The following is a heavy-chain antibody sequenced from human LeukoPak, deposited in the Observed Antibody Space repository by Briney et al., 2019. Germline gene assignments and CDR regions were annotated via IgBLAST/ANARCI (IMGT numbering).Heavy chain of an antibody. J-gene: IGHJ6*02. Sequence: ASVTVSFTASGYSFTIYYMHWVRQAPGQGLGWMGIINPSGGSTSYSQKFQGRVNMTRDTSTSTVYMELSSLRSEDTAVYYCARDWVLRYYYDSSGYHFYGMDVGGQGTTVTVS. V-gene: IGHV1-46*01. CDR1: GYSFTIYY. CDR3: ARDWVLRYYYDSSGYHFYGMDV. CDR2: INPSGGST. D-gene: IGHD3-22*01.